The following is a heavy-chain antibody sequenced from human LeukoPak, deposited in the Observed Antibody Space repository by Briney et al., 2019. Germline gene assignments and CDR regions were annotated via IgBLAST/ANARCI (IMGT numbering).Heavy chain of an antibody. V-gene: IGHV4-59*01. CDR1: GGSISSYY. CDR2: IYYSGST. J-gene: IGHJ5*02. CDR3: ARVDLDYDILTGYYKSAWFDP. Sequence: SETLSLTCTVSGGSISSYYWSWIRQPPGKGLEWIGYIYYSGSTNYNPSLKSRVTTSVDTSKNQFSLKLSSVTAADTAVYYCARVDLDYDILTGYYKSAWFDPWGQGTLVTVSS. D-gene: IGHD3-9*01.